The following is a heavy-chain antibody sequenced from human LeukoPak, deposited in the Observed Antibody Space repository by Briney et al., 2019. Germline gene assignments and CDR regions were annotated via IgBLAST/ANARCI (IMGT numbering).Heavy chain of an antibody. V-gene: IGHV1-2*02. CDR1: GYTFTGYY. CDR2: INPNSGGT. CDR3: ARGARGGIHGY. J-gene: IGHJ4*02. Sequence: ASVKVSCKASGYTFTGYYMHWVRQAPGQGLEWMGWINPNSGGTNYAQKIQGRVTMTRDTSISTAYMELSRLRSDDTAVYYCARGARGGIHGYWGQGTLVTVSS. D-gene: IGHD3-16*01.